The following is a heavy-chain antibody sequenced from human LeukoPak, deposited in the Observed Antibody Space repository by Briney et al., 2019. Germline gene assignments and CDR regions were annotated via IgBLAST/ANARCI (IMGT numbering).Heavy chain of an antibody. V-gene: IGHV3-21*01. J-gene: IGHJ4*02. CDR2: ISSTSSHI. CDR3: ARVVPGTGFFY. D-gene: IGHD2-8*02. Sequence: GGSLRLSCAASGFTFSSYSMNWVRQAPGKGLEWVSSISSTSSHIYYADSVKGRLTISRDNAKNSLYLQMNSLRAEDTAVYYCARVVPGTGFFYWGQGTLVTVSS. CDR1: GFTFSSYS.